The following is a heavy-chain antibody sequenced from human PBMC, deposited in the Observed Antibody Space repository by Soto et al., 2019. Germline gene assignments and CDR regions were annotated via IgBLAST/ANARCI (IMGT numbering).Heavy chain of an antibody. CDR3: ARFLNSGYDPWFDP. Sequence: ASVKVSCKASGYTFTSYGISWVRQAPGQGLEWMGWISAYNGNTNYAQKLQGRVTMTTDTSTSTAYMELRSLRSDDTVVYYCARFLNSGYDPWFDPWGQGTLVTVSS. CDR1: GYTFTSYG. D-gene: IGHD5-12*01. V-gene: IGHV1-18*01. CDR2: ISAYNGNT. J-gene: IGHJ5*02.